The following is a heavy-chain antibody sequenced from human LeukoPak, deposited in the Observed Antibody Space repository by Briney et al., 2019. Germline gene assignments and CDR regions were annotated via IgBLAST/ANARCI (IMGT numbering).Heavy chain of an antibody. CDR3: AIRDGHTDH. CDR2: INPANGYT. CDR1: GYTFTNYA. D-gene: IGHD5-24*01. J-gene: IGHJ4*02. V-gene: IGHV1-3*03. Sequence: ASVKVSCKTSGYTFTNYAMHWVRQAPGQTIEGLAWINPANGYTRYSQHFQDRVTVSSDTSADTAYMELSSLRSEDKAVYYCAIRDGHTDHWGQGTLVTVSS.